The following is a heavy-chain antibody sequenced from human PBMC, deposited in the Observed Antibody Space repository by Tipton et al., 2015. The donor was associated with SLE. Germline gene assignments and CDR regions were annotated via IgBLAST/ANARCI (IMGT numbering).Heavy chain of an antibody. CDR1: DFIFSNYW. J-gene: IGHJ4*02. CDR2: INSDGSGT. V-gene: IGHV3-74*01. D-gene: IGHD4-17*01. CDR3: AKNDFATTVTTPFDY. Sequence: SLRLSCAASDFIFSNYWMHWVRQAPGKGLMWVARINSDGSGTSYADSVKGRYTISRDNSKKTLYLQMNSLRVEDTAVYYCAKNDFATTVTTPFDYWGQGTLVTVSS.